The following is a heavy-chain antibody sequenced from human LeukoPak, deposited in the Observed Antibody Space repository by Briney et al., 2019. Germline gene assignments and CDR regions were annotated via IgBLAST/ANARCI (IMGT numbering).Heavy chain of an antibody. CDR1: GGSFSGYY. CDR3: ARGVTIFGVVNYMDV. CDR2: IIHSGST. Sequence: KPSETLSLTCAVYGGSFSGYYWSWIRQPPGKGRGWMGEIIHSGSTTYNPSLKSGFTISVATTKTQLSLKLSSVPGADTAVYYCARGVTIFGVVNYMDVWGKGTTVTVSS. V-gene: IGHV4-34*01. D-gene: IGHD3-3*01. J-gene: IGHJ6*03.